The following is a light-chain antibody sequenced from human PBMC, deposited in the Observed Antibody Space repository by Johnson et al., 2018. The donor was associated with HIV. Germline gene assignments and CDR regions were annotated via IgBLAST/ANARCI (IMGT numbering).Light chain of an antibody. CDR2: ENN. V-gene: IGLV1-51*02. CDR1: SSNIGNNH. Sequence: QSVLTQPPSVSAAPGQKVTISCSGNSSNIGNNHVSWYQQLPGTAPKLLIFENNKRPSGIPDRFSGSKSGTSATLGITGLQTGDEADYYCGTWDNSLNSGGFFGAGTKVTVL. CDR3: GTWDNSLNSGGF. J-gene: IGLJ1*01.